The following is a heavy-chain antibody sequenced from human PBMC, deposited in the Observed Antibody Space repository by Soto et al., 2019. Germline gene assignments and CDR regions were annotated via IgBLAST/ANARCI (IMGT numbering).Heavy chain of an antibody. J-gene: IGHJ3*02. CDR1: GGSISSGGYS. CDR3: ASSETVVTLWVFDI. CDR2: IYYSGST. Sequence: SETVSLTCTVSGGSISSGGYSWSWIRQHPGKGLEWIGYIYYSGSTYYNPSLKSRVTISVDTSKNQFSLKLSSVTAADTAVYYCASSETVVTLWVFDIWGQGTMVTVAS. D-gene: IGHD2-21*02. V-gene: IGHV4-31*03.